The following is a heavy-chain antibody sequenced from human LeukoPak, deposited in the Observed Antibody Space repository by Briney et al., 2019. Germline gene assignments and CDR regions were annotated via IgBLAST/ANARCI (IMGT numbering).Heavy chain of an antibody. J-gene: IGHJ4*02. D-gene: IGHD3-16*01. Sequence: GGSLRLSCAASGFTFSSYGMHWVRQAPGKGLEWVAVIWYDGGNKYYADSVKGRFTISRDNSKNTLYLQMNSLRAEDTAVYYCARDGSYYDYVWGSYRHFDYWGQGTLVTVSS. CDR1: GFTFSSYG. CDR2: IWYDGGNK. V-gene: IGHV3-33*01. CDR3: ARDGSYYDYVWGSYRHFDY.